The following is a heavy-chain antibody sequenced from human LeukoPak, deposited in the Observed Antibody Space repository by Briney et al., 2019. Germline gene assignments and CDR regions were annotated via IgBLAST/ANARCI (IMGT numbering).Heavy chain of an antibody. J-gene: IGHJ3*02. Sequence: GESLKISCKGSGYSFTSYWIGWVRQMPGKGLEWMGIIYPGDSDTRYSPSFQGQVTISADKSISTAYLQWSSLKASDTAMYYCARMEGCSSTSCYSGGAFDIWGQGTMVTVSS. CDR2: IYPGDSDT. CDR3: ARMEGCSSTSCYSGGAFDI. V-gene: IGHV5-51*01. CDR1: GYSFTSYW. D-gene: IGHD2-2*02.